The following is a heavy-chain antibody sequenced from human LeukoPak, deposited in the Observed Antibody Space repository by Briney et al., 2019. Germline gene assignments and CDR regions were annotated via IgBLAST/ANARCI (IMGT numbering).Heavy chain of an antibody. CDR3: ARVPSDY. Sequence: GGSLRLSCAASGFTFSSYWMNWVRQAPGKGLEWVSSISGSGINIFYADSVKGRFTISRDNVKKSLFLQMNSLRAEDTAVYYCARVPSDYWGQGILVTVSS. V-gene: IGHV3-21*01. CDR2: ISGSGINI. CDR1: GFTFSSYW. D-gene: IGHD1-1*01. J-gene: IGHJ4*02.